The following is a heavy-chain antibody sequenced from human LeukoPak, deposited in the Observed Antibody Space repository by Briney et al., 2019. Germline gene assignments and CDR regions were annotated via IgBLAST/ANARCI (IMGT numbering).Heavy chain of an antibody. CDR3: AKGGGQMQYYFDY. CDR1: GFTFSSYA. Sequence: GGSLRLSCAASGFTFSSYAMHWVRQAPGKGLEWVAVISYDGSNKYYADSMKGRFTISRDNSKNTLYLQMNSLRAEDTAMYYCAKGGGQMQYYFDYWGQGTLVTVSS. D-gene: IGHD2-15*01. J-gene: IGHJ4*02. CDR2: ISYDGSNK. V-gene: IGHV3-30*04.